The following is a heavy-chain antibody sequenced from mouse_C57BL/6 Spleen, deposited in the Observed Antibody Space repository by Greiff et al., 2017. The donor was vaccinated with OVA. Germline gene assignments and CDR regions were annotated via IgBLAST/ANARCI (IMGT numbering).Heavy chain of an antibody. CDR3: ARSGAYYPLDY. CDR1: GFTFTDYY. V-gene: IGHV7-3*01. Sequence: EVKLVDSGGGLVQPGGSLSLSCAASGFTFTDYYMSWVRQPPGKALEWLGFIRNKANGYTTEYSASVKGRFTISRDNSQSILYLQMNALRAEDSATYYCARSGAYYPLDYWGQGTTLTVSS. J-gene: IGHJ2*01. D-gene: IGHD2-10*01. CDR2: IRNKANGYTT.